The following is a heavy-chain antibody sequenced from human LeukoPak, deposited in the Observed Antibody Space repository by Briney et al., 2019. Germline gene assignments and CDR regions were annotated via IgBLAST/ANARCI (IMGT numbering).Heavy chain of an antibody. CDR1: GYTFTGYY. Sequence: ASVKVSCKASGYTFTGYYMHWVRQAPGQGLEWMGWINPNSGGTNYAQKFQGRVTMTRDTSISTAYMELSRLRSGDTAVYYCASRSSYSSSWYYFDYWGQGTLVTVSS. V-gene: IGHV1-2*02. J-gene: IGHJ4*02. D-gene: IGHD6-13*01. CDR2: INPNSGGT. CDR3: ASRSSYSSSWYYFDY.